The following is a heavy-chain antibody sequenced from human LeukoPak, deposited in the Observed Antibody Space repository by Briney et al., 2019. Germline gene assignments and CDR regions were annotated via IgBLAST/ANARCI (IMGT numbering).Heavy chain of an antibody. J-gene: IGHJ6*03. CDR1: GGSIGSSSYY. V-gene: IGHV4-39*07. CDR2: INHSGST. Sequence: PSETLSLTCTVSGGSIGSSSYYWSWIRQPPGKGLEWIGEINHSGSTNYNPSLKSRVTISVDTSKNQFSLKLSSVTAADTAVYYRARGRGVSLWFGGRGYYMDVWGKGTTVTVSS. D-gene: IGHD3-10*01. CDR3: ARGRGVSLWFGGRGYYMDV.